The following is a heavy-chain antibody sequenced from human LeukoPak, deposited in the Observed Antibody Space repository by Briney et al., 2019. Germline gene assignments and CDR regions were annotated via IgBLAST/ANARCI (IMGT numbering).Heavy chain of an antibody. J-gene: IGHJ6*03. Sequence: ASVKVSCKASGYTFTSYGISWVRQAPGQGLEWMGWISAYNGNTNYAQKLQGRVTMTTDTSTSTAYMELRSLRSDDTAVYYCARVLSPPLSLLWFGEFENPGYYYYYYMGVWGKGTTVTISS. CDR2: ISAYNGNT. V-gene: IGHV1-18*01. D-gene: IGHD3-10*01. CDR1: GYTFTSYG. CDR3: ARVLSPPLSLLWFGEFENPGYYYYYYMGV.